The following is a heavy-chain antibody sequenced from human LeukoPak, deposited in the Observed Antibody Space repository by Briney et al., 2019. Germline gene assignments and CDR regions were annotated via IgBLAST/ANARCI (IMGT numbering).Heavy chain of an antibody. D-gene: IGHD3-3*01. CDR1: GYTFTGYY. V-gene: IGHV1-2*02. Sequence: ASVKVSCKASGYTFTGYYMHWVRQAPGQGLEWMGWINPNSGGTNYAQKFQGRVTMTRDTSISTAYMELSRLRSDDTAVYYCARDGRYYDFWSGYSSRFDPWGQGTLVTVSS. J-gene: IGHJ5*02. CDR2: INPNSGGT. CDR3: ARDGRYYDFWSGYSSRFDP.